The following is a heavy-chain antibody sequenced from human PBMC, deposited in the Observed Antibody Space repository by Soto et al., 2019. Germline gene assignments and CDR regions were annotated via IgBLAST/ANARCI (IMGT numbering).Heavy chain of an antibody. CDR2: IYYSGST. V-gene: IGHV4-59*08. J-gene: IGHJ3*02. CDR1: GGSLSSYY. CDR3: ASQAGPFAFDI. Sequence: SETLSLTCTVSGGSLSSYYWSWIRQPPGKGLEWIGYIYYSGSTNYNPSLKSRVTISVDTSKNQFSLKLSSVTAADTAVYYCASQAGPFAFDIWGQGTMVTVS.